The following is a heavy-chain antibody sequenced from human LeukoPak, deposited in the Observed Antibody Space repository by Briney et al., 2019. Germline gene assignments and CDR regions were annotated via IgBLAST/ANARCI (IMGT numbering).Heavy chain of an antibody. CDR1: GFTFSSYA. CDR3: AKDFISSGGSKHNPSWFDP. D-gene: IGHD2-15*01. V-gene: IGHV3-23*01. Sequence: GGSLRLSCAASGFTFSSYAMSLVRQAPGKGLEWVSAISGSGGSTYYADSVKGRFTISRDNSKNTLYLQMNSLRAEDTAVYYCAKDFISSGGSKHNPSWFDPWGQGTLVTVSS. CDR2: ISGSGGST. J-gene: IGHJ5*02.